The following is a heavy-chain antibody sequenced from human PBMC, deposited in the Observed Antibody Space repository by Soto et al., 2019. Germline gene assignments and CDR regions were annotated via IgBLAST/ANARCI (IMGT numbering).Heavy chain of an antibody. CDR3: ARDQTTGDWFDA. J-gene: IGHJ5*02. Sequence: GGSLRLSCGASGFDFNNYWMHWVRQDPGKGLVWVSRINGDGSDTKYADSVKGRFTISRDNAKNTVYLQMNSLRAEDTAVYYCARDQTTGDWFDAWGQGTLVTVSS. D-gene: IGHD4-4*01. CDR1: GFDFNNYW. CDR2: INGDGSDT. V-gene: IGHV3-74*03.